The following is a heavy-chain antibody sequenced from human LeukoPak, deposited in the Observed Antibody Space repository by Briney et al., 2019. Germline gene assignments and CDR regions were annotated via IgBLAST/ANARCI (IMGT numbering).Heavy chain of an antibody. J-gene: IGHJ5*02. CDR1: GGTFSSYA. CDR3: ARGRTTGSWFDP. Sequence: ASVKVSCKASGGTFSSYAIIWVRQAPGQGLEWMGGIIPIFGTANYAQKFQGRVTITTDESTSTAYMELSSLRSEDTAVYYCARGRTTGSWFDPWGQGTLVTVSS. D-gene: IGHD1-7*01. CDR2: IIPIFGTA. V-gene: IGHV1-69*05.